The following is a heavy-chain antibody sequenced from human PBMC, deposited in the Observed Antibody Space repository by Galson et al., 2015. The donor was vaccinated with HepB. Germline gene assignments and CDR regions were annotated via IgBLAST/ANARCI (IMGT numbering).Heavy chain of an antibody. CDR1: GFIFRHHA. CDR3: VKEGAWFGGDWFDP. D-gene: IGHD3-16*01. Sequence: SLRLSCAGSGFIFRHHAMAWIRQAPGKGLEWVSGINGRGSTTYYADVVKGRFSISRDNSKNTVFLQMDNLKVDDTAIYYCVKEGAWFGGDWFDPWGQGTLVTVS. J-gene: IGHJ5*02. CDR2: INGRGSTT. V-gene: IGHV3-23*01.